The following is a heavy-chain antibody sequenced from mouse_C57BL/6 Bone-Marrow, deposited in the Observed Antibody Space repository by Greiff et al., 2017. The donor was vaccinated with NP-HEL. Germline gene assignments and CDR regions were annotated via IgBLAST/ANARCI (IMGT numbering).Heavy chain of an antibody. CDR3: ARDTIYYYGSSHWYFDV. D-gene: IGHD1-1*01. V-gene: IGHV5-16*01. CDR1: GFTFSDYY. Sequence: DVHLVESEGGLVQPGSSMKLSCTASGFTFSDYYMAWVRQVPEKGLEWVANINYDGSSTYYLDSLKSRFIISRDNAKNILYLQMSSLKSEDTATYYCARDTIYYYGSSHWYFDVWGTGTTVTVSS. CDR2: INYDGSST. J-gene: IGHJ1*03.